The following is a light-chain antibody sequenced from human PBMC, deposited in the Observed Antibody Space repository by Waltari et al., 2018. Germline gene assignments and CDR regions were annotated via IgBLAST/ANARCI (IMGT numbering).Light chain of an antibody. CDR3: QQADSLPLT. V-gene: IGKV1D-12*01. CDR2: ASS. Sequence: DIQMTQSPSSVSSFVGDTVTITCRASPRITPWLAWYQQKPGRAPKLLIYASSSLQSGVPSRFSGSRSGADFTLTISSLQPEDCATYYCQQADSLPLTFGGGTKVEIK. J-gene: IGKJ4*01. CDR1: PRITPW.